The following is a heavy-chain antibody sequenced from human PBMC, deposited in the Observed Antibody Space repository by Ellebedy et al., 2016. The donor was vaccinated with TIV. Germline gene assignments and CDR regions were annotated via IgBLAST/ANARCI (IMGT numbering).Heavy chain of an antibody. D-gene: IGHD2-2*01. Sequence: ASVKVSCKASGYTFTNNYINWVRQAPGQGLERMGIINPSGGSTTYAQKLQGRVTMTRDTSTSTVYMELSSLRSEDTAMYYCVREGVPAAMYNWFDPWGQGTLVTVSS. CDR1: GYTFTNNY. CDR3: VREGVPAAMYNWFDP. J-gene: IGHJ5*02. V-gene: IGHV1-46*04. CDR2: INPSGGST.